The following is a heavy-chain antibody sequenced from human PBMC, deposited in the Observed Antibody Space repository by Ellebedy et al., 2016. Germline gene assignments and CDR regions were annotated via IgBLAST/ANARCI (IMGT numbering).Heavy chain of an antibody. V-gene: IGHV4-59*08. Sequence: ESLKISCAASGFTFSNCVMGWVRQAPGKGLEWIGNIYYSGSTNYNPSLKSRVSISVDTSKNQLSLKLTSVTAADTAVYYCARQYPSLRGGAFDIWGQGTMVTVSS. CDR1: GFTFSNCVM. J-gene: IGHJ3*02. D-gene: IGHD4-23*01. CDR2: IYYSGST. CDR3: ARQYPSLRGGAFDI.